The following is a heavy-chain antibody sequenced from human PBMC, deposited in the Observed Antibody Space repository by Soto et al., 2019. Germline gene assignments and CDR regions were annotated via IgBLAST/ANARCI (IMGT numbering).Heavy chain of an antibody. Sequence: PGGSLRLSCAASGFTFSSYAMSWVRQAPGKGLEWVSAISGSGGSTYYADSVKGRFTISRDNSKNTLYLQMNSLRAEDTAVYYCAAPEDSSSWYYHRGFPFDYWGQGTLVTVSS. CDR2: ISGSGGST. CDR3: AAPEDSSSWYYHRGFPFDY. V-gene: IGHV3-23*01. J-gene: IGHJ4*02. D-gene: IGHD6-13*01. CDR1: GFTFSSYA.